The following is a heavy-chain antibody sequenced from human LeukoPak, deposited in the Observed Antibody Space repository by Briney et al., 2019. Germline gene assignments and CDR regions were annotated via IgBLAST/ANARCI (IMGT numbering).Heavy chain of an antibody. Sequence: SVKVSCKASGGTFSSYAISWLRQAPGQGLEWMGRIIPILGIANYAQKFQGRVTITADKSTSTAYMELSSLRSEDTAVYYCARDPVSMIGSEYYFDYWGQGTLVTVSS. CDR1: GGTFSSYA. CDR3: ARDPVSMIGSEYYFDY. D-gene: IGHD3-22*01. CDR2: IIPILGIA. V-gene: IGHV1-69*04. J-gene: IGHJ4*02.